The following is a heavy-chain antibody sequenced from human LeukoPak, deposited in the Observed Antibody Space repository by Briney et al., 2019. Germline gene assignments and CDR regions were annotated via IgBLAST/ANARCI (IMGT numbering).Heavy chain of an antibody. CDR1: GYTLTELS. V-gene: IGHV1-24*01. J-gene: IGHJ4*02. Sequence: GASVKVSCKVSGYTLTELSMHWVRQAPGKGLEWMGGFDPEDGETIYAQKFQGRVTMTEDTSTDTAYMELSSLRSEDTAVYYCATLTTVTRTFDYWGQGTLVTVSS. D-gene: IGHD4-17*01. CDR3: ATLTTVTRTFDY. CDR2: FDPEDGET.